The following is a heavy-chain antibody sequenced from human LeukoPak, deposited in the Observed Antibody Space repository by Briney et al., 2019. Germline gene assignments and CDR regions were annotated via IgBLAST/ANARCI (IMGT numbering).Heavy chain of an antibody. CDR3: ARGGITIFGVVIMSDPVDY. CDR2: MNPYSGNT. D-gene: IGHD3-3*01. J-gene: IGHJ4*02. Sequence: ASVKVSCKASGGTFSSYAISWVRQATGQGLEWMGWMNPYSGNTGYAQKFQGRVTMTRDTSTSTVYMELSSLRSEDTAVYYCARGGITIFGVVIMSDPVDYWGQGTLVTVSS. V-gene: IGHV1-8*02. CDR1: GGTFSSYA.